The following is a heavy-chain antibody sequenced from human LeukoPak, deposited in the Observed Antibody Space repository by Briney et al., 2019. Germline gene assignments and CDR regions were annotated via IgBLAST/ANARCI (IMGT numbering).Heavy chain of an antibody. CDR3: ARTTEGYCSGGSCYYYYYYMDV. J-gene: IGHJ6*03. V-gene: IGHV4-59*01. CDR1: GGSISNYY. CDR2: IHYSGST. Sequence: SETLSLTCTVSGGSISNYYWSWIRQPPGKGLEWIGYIHYSGSTSYNPSLKSRVTISVDTSKNQFSLKLRFVTPADTAVYYCARTTEGYCSGGSCYYYYYYMDVWGKGTTVTVSS. D-gene: IGHD2-15*01.